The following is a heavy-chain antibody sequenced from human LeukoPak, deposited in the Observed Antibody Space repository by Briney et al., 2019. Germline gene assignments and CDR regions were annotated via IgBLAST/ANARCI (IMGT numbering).Heavy chain of an antibody. CDR1: GFTFTDYW. CDR3: ARDGTAAGLYFDL. D-gene: IGHD6-13*01. V-gene: IGHV3-7*01. CDR2: IRQDGSEK. Sequence: GGCLKLSCEVSGFTFTDYWMNWVRQAPGKGPEWVASIRQDGSEKTYVDSVKGRFTISRDNTKNSLSLQLNGLRAEDTAVYYCARDGTAAGLYFDLWGQGTLVTVSS. J-gene: IGHJ4*01.